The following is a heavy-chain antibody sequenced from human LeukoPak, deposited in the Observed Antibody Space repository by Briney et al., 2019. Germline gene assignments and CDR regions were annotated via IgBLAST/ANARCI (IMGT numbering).Heavy chain of an antibody. Sequence: PSETLSLTCTGSGGSISGYYWSWIRQPPGKGLEWIGYIYYSGSINYNSSLKSRVAISVDTSRNQFSLKLSSMTAADTAVYYCVRNTLGHYDAFDIWGQGTMVTVSS. J-gene: IGHJ3*02. CDR3: VRNTLGHYDAFDI. V-gene: IGHV4-59*01. CDR1: GGSISGYY. CDR2: IYYSGSI. D-gene: IGHD1/OR15-1a*01.